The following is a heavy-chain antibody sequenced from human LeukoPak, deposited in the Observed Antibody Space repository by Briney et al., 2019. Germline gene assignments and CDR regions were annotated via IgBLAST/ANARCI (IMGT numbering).Heavy chain of an antibody. V-gene: IGHV4-39*01. CDR3: ARRGSIVPAWNYNWFDP. J-gene: IGHJ5*02. CDR2: IYYSGST. CDR1: GGSISSSSYY. D-gene: IGHD2-2*01. Sequence: PSETLSLTCTVSGGSISSSSYYWGWIRQPPGKGLEWIGSIYYSGSTYYNPSLKSRVTISVDTSNNQFSLKLSSVTAADTAVYYCARRGSIVPAWNYNWFDPWGQGTLVTVSS.